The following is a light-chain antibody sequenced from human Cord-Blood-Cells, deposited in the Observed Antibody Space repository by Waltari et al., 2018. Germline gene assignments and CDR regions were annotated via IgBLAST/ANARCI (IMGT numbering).Light chain of an antibody. CDR1: SGSVSTSYY. V-gene: IGLV8-61*01. CDR2: STN. CDR3: VLYMGSGIWV. J-gene: IGLJ3*02. Sequence: QTVVTQEPSFSVSPGGTVTLTCGLSSGSVSTSYYPRWYQQTPGQAPRTLIYSTNTRSSGVPDRFSGSILGNKAVLTITGAQADDESDYYCVLYMGSGIWVFGGGTKLTVL.